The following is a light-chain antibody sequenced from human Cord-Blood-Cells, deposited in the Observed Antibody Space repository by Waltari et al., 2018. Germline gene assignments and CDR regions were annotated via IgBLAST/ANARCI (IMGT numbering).Light chain of an antibody. Sequence: DIVMTQSPLSLPVTAGEPASISCRSSQSLPHRNGYNYLDWYLQKPGQSPQLLIYLGSKQASVVPHMSSGSGSRADCTLKISRVEADDVGVYYCMQALQTPLTFGPGTKVDVK. J-gene: IGKJ3*01. V-gene: IGKV2-28*01. CDR1: QSLPHRNGYNY. CDR3: MQALQTPLT. CDR2: LGS.